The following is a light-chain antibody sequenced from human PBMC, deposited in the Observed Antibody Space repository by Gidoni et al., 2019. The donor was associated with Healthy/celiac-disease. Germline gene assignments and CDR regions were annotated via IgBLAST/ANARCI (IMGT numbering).Light chain of an antibody. CDR1: QSISSW. CDR2: KAS. CDR3: QQYNSYSWT. Sequence: DIQMTQSPSTLSASVGDRVTIPCRASQSISSWLAWYQQKPGKAPKLLIYKASSLESGVPSRFSGSVSWTEFTLTISSLQPDDFATYYCQQYNSYSWTFGQGTKVEIK. V-gene: IGKV1-5*03. J-gene: IGKJ1*01.